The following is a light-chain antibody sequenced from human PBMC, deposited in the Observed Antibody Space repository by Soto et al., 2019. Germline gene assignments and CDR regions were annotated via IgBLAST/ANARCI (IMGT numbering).Light chain of an antibody. CDR2: GAS. Sequence: EIVLTQSPGTLSLSPGERATLSCRASESVSDNYLAWYQQRSGQAPRLVIYGASSSASAVPDRFSGSESGAQFTLTLSSLEPEDFAVYYCQQYGSSRLTFGGGTKVELK. J-gene: IGKJ4*01. CDR1: ESVSDNY. V-gene: IGKV3-20*01. CDR3: QQYGSSRLT.